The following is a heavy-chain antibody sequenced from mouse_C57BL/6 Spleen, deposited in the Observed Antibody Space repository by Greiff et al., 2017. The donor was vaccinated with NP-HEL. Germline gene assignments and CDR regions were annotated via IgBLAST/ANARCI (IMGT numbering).Heavy chain of an antibody. V-gene: IGHV1-64*01. Sequence: QVQLQQPGAELVKPGASVKLSCKASGYTFTSYWMHWVKQRPGQGLEWIGMIHPNSGSTNYNEKFKSKATLTVDKSSSTAYMKLSSLPSADSAVYYCAGYYGRSYPFDYWGQGTTLTVSS. J-gene: IGHJ2*01. CDR1: GYTFTSYW. CDR3: AGYYGRSYPFDY. D-gene: IGHD1-1*01. CDR2: IHPNSGST.